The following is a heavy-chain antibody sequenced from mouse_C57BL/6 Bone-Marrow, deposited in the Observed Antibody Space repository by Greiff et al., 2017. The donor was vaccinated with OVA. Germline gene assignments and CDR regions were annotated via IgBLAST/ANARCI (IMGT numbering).Heavy chain of an antibody. V-gene: IGHV2-2*01. J-gene: IGHJ4*01. D-gene: IGHD1-1*01. CDR3: SGTRLYGSEGAMDY. CDR1: GFSLTSYG. Sequence: QVQLKESGPGLVQPSQSLSITCTVSGFSLTSYGVHWVRQSPGKGLEWLGVIWSGGSTDYNAAFISRLSISKDNSKSQVFFKMNSLQADDTAINYCSGTRLYGSEGAMDYWGQGTSVTVSS. CDR2: IWSGGST.